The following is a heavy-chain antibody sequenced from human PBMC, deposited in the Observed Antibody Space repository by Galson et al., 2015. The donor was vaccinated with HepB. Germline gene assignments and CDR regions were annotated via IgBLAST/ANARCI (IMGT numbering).Heavy chain of an antibody. D-gene: IGHD5-18*01. CDR1: GFTASNNY. V-gene: IGHV3-66*02. J-gene: IGHJ6*02. CDR3: ARDFRYSHCYHHYYYYGMDV. Sequence: SLRLSCAASGFTASNNYMSWVRQAPGKGLEWVSGIHRGGSTYYADSVRGRFTISRDNSKTTLYLQMNSLKTEDTAVYYCARDFRYSHCYHHYYYYGMDVWGQGTTVTVSS. CDR2: IHRGGST.